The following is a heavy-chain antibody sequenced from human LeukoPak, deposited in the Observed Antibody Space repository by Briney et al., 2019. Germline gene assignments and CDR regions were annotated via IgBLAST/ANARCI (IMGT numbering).Heavy chain of an antibody. CDR3: ARARANTAAGFDY. CDR2: IYIGGST. V-gene: IGHV3-53*01. J-gene: IGHJ4*02. CDR1: GFTVSSNY. Sequence: GGSLRLSCAASGFTVSSNYMSWVRKAPGKGLEWVSVIYIGGSTYYADSVKGRFAISRDNSKNMLYLQMNSLRPEDTAVYYCARARANTAAGFDYWGRGTLVTVSS. D-gene: IGHD6-13*01.